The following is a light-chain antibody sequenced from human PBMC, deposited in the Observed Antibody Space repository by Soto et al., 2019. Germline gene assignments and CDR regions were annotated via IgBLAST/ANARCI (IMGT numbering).Light chain of an antibody. J-gene: IGKJ4*01. Sequence: EIVLTQSPATLSLSPGERATLSCRASQSISTSLAWYQPKPGQPPRLLIYDASHRATGIPARFGGSGSGTDFTLTISNLEPEDVAVYYCHQRSSWPLTFGGGTKVDIK. V-gene: IGKV3-11*01. CDR2: DAS. CDR3: HQRSSWPLT. CDR1: QSISTS.